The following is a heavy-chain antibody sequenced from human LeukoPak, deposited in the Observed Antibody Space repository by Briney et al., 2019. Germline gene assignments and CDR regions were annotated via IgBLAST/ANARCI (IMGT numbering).Heavy chain of an antibody. J-gene: IGHJ4*02. Sequence: GGSLRLSCAASGFTFSIYSLNWVRQAPGKGLEWVSSISGDSSSTYYADSVKSRFTISRDNAKNSLYLQMNSLRAEDTAVYYCARERQNKDFWSGGDYWGQGTLVTVSS. V-gene: IGHV3-21*01. CDR2: ISGDSSST. CDR3: ARERQNKDFWSGGDY. D-gene: IGHD3-3*01. CDR1: GFTFSIYS.